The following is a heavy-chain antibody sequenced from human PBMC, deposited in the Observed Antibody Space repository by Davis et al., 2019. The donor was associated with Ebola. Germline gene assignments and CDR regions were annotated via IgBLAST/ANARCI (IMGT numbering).Heavy chain of an antibody. CDR3: ARELAMMAHGQVYFDY. V-gene: IGHV3-11*04. CDR2: ISSSGSTI. D-gene: IGHD5-12*01. J-gene: IGHJ4*02. Sequence: GGSLRLSCAASGFTFSDYYMSWIRQAPGKGLEWVSYISSSGSTIYYADSVKGRFTISRDNAKNSLYLQMNSLRAEDTAVYYCARELAMMAHGQVYFDYWGQGTLVTVSS. CDR1: GFTFSDYY.